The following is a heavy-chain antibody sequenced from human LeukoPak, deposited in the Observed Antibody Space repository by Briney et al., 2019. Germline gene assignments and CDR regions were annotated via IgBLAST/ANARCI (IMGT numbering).Heavy chain of an antibody. V-gene: IGHV1-69*13. CDR3: ARARNCGGDCHYYMDV. CDR2: IIPIFGTA. Sequence: SVKVSCKASGYTFTSYGISWVRQAPGQGLEWMGGIIPIFGTANYAQKFQGRVTITADESTSTAYMELSSLRSEDTAVYYCARARNCGGDCHYYMDVWGKGTTVTVSS. CDR1: GYTFTSYG. D-gene: IGHD2-21*01. J-gene: IGHJ6*03.